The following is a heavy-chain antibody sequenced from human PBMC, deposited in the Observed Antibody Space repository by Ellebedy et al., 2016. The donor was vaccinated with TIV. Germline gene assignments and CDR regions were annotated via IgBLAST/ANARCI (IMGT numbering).Heavy chain of an antibody. CDR3: ARGVDDAPTRFDP. CDR1: GFTLSSYT. CDR2: ISGDSAYI. Sequence: PGGSLRLSCAASGFTLSSYTMNWVRQPLGKGLEWVSSISGDSAYIYYADSVKGRFTISRDNGKGSLCLQVNSLRAADTAVYYCARGVDDAPTRFDPWGQGTLVTVSS. D-gene: IGHD1-1*01. V-gene: IGHV3-21*01. J-gene: IGHJ5*02.